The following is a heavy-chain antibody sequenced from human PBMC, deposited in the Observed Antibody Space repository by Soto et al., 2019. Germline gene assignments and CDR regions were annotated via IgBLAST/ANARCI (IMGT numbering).Heavy chain of an antibody. CDR2: SYPGDSDT. CDR3: SRHSSNFRSYYYAMDV. V-gene: IGHV5-51*01. D-gene: IGHD6-19*01. Sequence: RGESLKISCKGSGYTFTDYWIGCVRQLPGKGLEWLWISYPGDSDTKYSPSFQVHATITVDKATSSGYLQWNTLKTSHTAMYYCSRHSSNFRSYYYAMDVWGQVTTVTVSS. CDR1: GYTFTDYW. J-gene: IGHJ6*02.